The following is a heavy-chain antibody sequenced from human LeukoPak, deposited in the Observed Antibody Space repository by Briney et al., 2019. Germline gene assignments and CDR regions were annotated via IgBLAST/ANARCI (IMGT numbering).Heavy chain of an antibody. CDR1: GFTFSSYG. CDR3: AKPYCSSTSCYEGDY. D-gene: IGHD2-2*01. V-gene: IGHV3-30*02. J-gene: IGHJ4*02. Sequence: TGGSLRLSCAASGFTFSSYGMHWVRQAPGKGLEWVAFIRYDGSNKYYADSVKGRFTISRDNSKNTLYLQMNSLRAEDTAVYYCAKPYCSSTSCYEGDYWGQGTLVTVSS. CDR2: IRYDGSNK.